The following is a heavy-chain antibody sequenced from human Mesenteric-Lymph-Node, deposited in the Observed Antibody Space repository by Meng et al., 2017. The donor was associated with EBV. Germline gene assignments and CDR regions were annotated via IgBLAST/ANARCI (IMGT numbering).Heavy chain of an antibody. V-gene: IGHV4-39*01. CDR2: IYYSGST. Sequence: QRQLQQSGRGRVKPSETLSLTCTVSGGSISSSSYYWGWIRQPPGKGLEWIGSIYYSGSTYSNPSLKSRVTISVDTSKNQFSLKLSSVTAADTAVYYCARHLTIQLWFAWFDPWGQGTLVTVSS. J-gene: IGHJ5*02. D-gene: IGHD5-18*01. CDR1: GGSISSSSYY. CDR3: ARHLTIQLWFAWFDP.